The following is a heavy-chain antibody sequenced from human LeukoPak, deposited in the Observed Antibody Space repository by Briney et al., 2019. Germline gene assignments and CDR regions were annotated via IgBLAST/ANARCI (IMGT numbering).Heavy chain of an antibody. CDR1: GFTFSSYA. J-gene: IGHJ4*02. CDR2: TSGSGGST. Sequence: GGSLRLSCAASGFTFSSYAMSWVRQAPGKGLEWVSATSGSGGSTFYADSVKGRFTISRDNSKNTLYLQMNSLRAEDTAVYYCAKSMRSGSYYNKDYWGQGTLVTVSS. CDR3: AKSMRSGSYYNKDY. D-gene: IGHD3-10*01. V-gene: IGHV3-23*01.